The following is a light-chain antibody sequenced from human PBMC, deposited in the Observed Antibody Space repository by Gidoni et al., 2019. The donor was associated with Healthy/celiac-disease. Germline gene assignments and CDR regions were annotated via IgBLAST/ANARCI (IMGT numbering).Light chain of an antibody. J-gene: IGKJ2*01. CDR2: WAS. V-gene: IGKV4-1*01. CDR3: QQYYSTPS. CDR1: QSVLYSSNNKNY. Sequence: DIVMTQSPGSLAWSLGERATINCKSSQSVLYSSNNKNYLAWYQQKPGHHPQLPIYWASTRESGVPDRFSGSGSVTDFTLTISSLQAEDVAVYYCQQYYSTPSFGQGTKLEIK.